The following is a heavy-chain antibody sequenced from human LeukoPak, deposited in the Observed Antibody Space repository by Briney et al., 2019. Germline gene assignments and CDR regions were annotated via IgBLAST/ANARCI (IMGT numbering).Heavy chain of an antibody. V-gene: IGHV1-2*02. CDR3: VRGGCTGVSCYSDPLFDY. CDR2: INPNSGGT. Sequence: GASVKVSCKASGYTFTDKYIHWVRQAPGQGLEWMGWINPNSGGTKSAQSFQGRVTMTRDTSISTAYMELSSLRSDDTAVYFCVRGGCTGVSCYSDPLFDYWGQGTLVTVSS. CDR1: GYTFTDKY. D-gene: IGHD2-15*01. J-gene: IGHJ4*02.